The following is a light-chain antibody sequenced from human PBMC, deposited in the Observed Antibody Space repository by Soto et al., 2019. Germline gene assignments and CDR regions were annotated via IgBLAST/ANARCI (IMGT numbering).Light chain of an antibody. CDR1: QSISSN. CDR3: QQYNNWPRAT. J-gene: IGKJ4*01. CDR2: RTS. Sequence: EIVLPHAPSILYVSPGESATLSCRASQSISSNLAWYQQKPGQAPRLLMFRTSSRATGFPARFSGSGSGTEFNLTISSLQSEDFGVYYCQQYNNWPRATFGGGTKVDIK. V-gene: IGKV3-15*01.